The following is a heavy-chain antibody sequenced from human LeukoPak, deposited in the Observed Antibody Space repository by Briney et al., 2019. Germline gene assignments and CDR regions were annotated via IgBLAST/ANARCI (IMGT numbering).Heavy chain of an antibody. D-gene: IGHD2-15*01. CDR2: ISGSGGST. CDR3: AKDLRYCSGGSCYYP. CDR1: GLTFSSYA. V-gene: IGHV3-23*01. J-gene: IGHJ5*02. Sequence: PGGSLRLSCAASGLTFSSYAMSWVRQAPGKGLEWVSAISGSGGSTYYADSVKGRFTISRDNSKNTLYLQMNSLRAEDTAVYYCAKDLRYCSGGSCYYPWGQGTLVTVSS.